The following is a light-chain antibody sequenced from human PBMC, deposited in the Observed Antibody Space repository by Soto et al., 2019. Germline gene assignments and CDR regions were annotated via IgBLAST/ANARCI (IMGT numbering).Light chain of an antibody. J-gene: IGLJ1*01. CDR3: GSITRSSTSV. CDR2: EVS. CDR1: SSDVGGYNY. Sequence: QSVLTQPASVSGSPGQSITISCTGTSSDVGGYNYVSWYQQHPGKASKLMIYEVSNRPSGVSNRFSGSKSGNTASLTISGLQAEDEADYYCGSITRSSTSVFGTGTKVTVL. V-gene: IGLV2-14*01.